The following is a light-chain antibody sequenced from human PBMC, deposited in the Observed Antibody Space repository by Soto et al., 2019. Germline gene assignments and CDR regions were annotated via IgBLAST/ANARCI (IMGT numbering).Light chain of an antibody. CDR3: SSYTSSITYV. CDR2: HVS. CDR1: SSDVGGYNY. Sequence: QSVLTQPASVSGSPGQSITISCTGSSSDVGGYNYVSWYQQHPGKAPKLMIYHVSNRPSGISSRFSGSKSGNTASLTISGLQAEDESDYYCSSYTSSITYVFGTGTKATVL. J-gene: IGLJ1*01. V-gene: IGLV2-14*01.